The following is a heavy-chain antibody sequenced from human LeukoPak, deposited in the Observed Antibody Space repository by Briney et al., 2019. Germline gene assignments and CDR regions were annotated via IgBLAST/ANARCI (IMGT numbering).Heavy chain of an antibody. J-gene: IGHJ4*02. D-gene: IGHD3-10*01. CDR1: GGSFSGYY. CDR3: ARGISGSPFDY. V-gene: IGHV4-34*01. Sequence: SETLSLTCAVYGGSFSGYYWSWIRQPPGKGLEWIGEINHSGSTNYNPSLKSRDTISVDTSKNQFSLKLSSVTAADTAVYYCARGISGSPFDYWGQGTLVTVSS. CDR2: INHSGST.